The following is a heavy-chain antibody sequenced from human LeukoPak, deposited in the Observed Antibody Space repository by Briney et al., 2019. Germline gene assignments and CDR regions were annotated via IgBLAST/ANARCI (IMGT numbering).Heavy chain of an antibody. CDR3: ARDPRPTPRSSSDYYYGMDV. J-gene: IGHJ6*02. CDR1: GFTFSSYS. D-gene: IGHD6-6*01. Sequence: GGSLRLSCAASGFTFSSYSMNWVRQAPGKGLEWVSSISSSSSYIYYADSVKGRFTISRDNAKNSLYLQMNSLRAEDTAVYYCARDPRPTPRSSSDYYYGMDVWGQGTTATVSS. CDR2: ISSSSSYI. V-gene: IGHV3-21*01.